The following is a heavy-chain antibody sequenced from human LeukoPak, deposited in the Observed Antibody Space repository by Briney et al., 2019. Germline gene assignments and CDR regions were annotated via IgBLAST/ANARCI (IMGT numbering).Heavy chain of an antibody. Sequence: ASVKVSCKASGYTFTSYGISWVRPAPGQGLEWMGWISAYNGNTNYAQKLQGRVTMTTDTSTSTAYMELRSLRSDDTAVYYCARVWVSSSWYVGRGASDYWGQGTLVTVSS. D-gene: IGHD6-13*01. CDR2: ISAYNGNT. CDR3: ARVWVSSSWYVGRGASDY. CDR1: GYTFTSYG. J-gene: IGHJ4*02. V-gene: IGHV1-18*01.